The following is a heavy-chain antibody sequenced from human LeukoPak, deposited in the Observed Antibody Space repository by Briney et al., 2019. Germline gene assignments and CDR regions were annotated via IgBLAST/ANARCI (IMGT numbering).Heavy chain of an antibody. CDR1: GFTFSDYY. V-gene: IGHV3-11*01. Sequence: GSLRLSCAASGFTFSDYYMSWIRQAPGKGLEWVSYISSSGTTIYYADSMKGRFTISRDNAKNSLYLQMNSLRAEDTAVYYCARRRDSGSLQHFDYWGQGTLVTVSS. J-gene: IGHJ4*02. CDR2: ISSSGTTI. CDR3: ARRRDSGSLQHFDY. D-gene: IGHD1-26*01.